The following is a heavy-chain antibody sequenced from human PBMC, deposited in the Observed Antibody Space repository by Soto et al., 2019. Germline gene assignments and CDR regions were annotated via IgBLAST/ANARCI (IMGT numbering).Heavy chain of an antibody. CDR1: GYSFTIYC. J-gene: IGHJ4*02. Sequence: GESLKISCNGSGYSFTIYCISWVRQMPGKGLDWMGRIDPSDSYTNYSPSFQGHVTISADKSISTAYLQWSSLKASDTAMYYCARHVPKAPVKHWGQGTLVTVS. CDR3: ARHVPKAPVKH. CDR2: IDPSDSYT. V-gene: IGHV5-10-1*01. D-gene: IGHD2-2*01.